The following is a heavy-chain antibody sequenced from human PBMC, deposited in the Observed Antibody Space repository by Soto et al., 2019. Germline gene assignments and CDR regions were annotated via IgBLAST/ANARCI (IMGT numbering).Heavy chain of an antibody. J-gene: IGHJ5*02. CDR2: IYHSGST. D-gene: IGHD3-3*01. V-gene: IGHV4-30-2*01. Sequence: SETLSLTCAVSGGSISSGGYSWSWIRQPPGKGLEWIGYIYHSGSTYYNPSLKSRVTISVDRSKNQFSLKLSSVTAADTAVYYCARGYNDFWSGYFTWFDPWGQGTLVTVSS. CDR1: GGSISSGGYS. CDR3: ARGYNDFWSGYFTWFDP.